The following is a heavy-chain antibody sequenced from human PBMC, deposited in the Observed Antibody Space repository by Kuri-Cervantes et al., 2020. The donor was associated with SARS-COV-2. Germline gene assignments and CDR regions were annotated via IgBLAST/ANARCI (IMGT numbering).Heavy chain of an antibody. D-gene: IGHD6-19*01. J-gene: IGHJ4*02. V-gene: IGHV3-11*01. CDR3: GRNSEVAGAAAVDF. Sequence: GESLKISCAASGFTFSDYYMSWIRQAPGKGLEWISYISNTGSAIYYADSMKGRFTISRDNTKNPLYLHMNSLRAEDTALYYCGRNSEVAGAAAVDFWGQGTLVTVSS. CDR2: ISNTGSAI. CDR1: GFTFSDYY.